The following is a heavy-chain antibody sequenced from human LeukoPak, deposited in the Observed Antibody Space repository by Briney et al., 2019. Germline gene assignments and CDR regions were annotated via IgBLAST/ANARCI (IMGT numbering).Heavy chain of an antibody. Sequence: PGGSLRLSCAASGFTFSSYAMSWVRQAPGEGLEWVSGINWNGGSTGYADSVKGRFTISRDNAKNSLYLQMNSLRAEDTALYYCAGHSYWLESFDYWGQGTLVTVSS. V-gene: IGHV3-20*04. CDR2: INWNGGST. J-gene: IGHJ4*02. D-gene: IGHD5-18*01. CDR3: AGHSYWLESFDY. CDR1: GFTFSSYA.